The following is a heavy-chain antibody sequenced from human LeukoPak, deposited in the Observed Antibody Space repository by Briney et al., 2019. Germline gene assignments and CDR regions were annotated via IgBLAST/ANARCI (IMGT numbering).Heavy chain of an antibody. J-gene: IGHJ3*02. Sequence: SVKVSCKASGGTFSSYAISWVRQAPGQGLEWMGGIIPIFGTANYAQKFQGRVTITADESTSTAYMELSSLRSEDTAVYYCARIRDGYNDAYDIWGQGTMVTVSS. D-gene: IGHD5-24*01. CDR3: ARIRDGYNDAYDI. CDR2: IIPIFGTA. CDR1: GGTFSSYA. V-gene: IGHV1-69*13.